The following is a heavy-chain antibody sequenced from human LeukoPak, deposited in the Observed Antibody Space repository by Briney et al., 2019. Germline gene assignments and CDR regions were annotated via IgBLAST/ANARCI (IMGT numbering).Heavy chain of an antibody. D-gene: IGHD4-17*01. CDR1: GFTFDDYG. J-gene: IGHJ3*02. V-gene: IGHV3-20*04. CDR3: ARDRRSRDDYGDYPLSPDAFDI. CDR2: INWNGGST. Sequence: GGSLRLSCAASGFTFDDYGMSWVRQAPGKGLEWVSGINWNGGSTGYADSVKGRFTISRDNAKNSLYLQMNSLRAEDTAVYYCARDRRSRDDYGDYPLSPDAFDIWGQGTMVTVSS.